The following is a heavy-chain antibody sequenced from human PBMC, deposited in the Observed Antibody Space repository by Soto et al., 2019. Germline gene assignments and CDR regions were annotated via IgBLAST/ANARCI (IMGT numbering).Heavy chain of an antibody. CDR2: ISYDGSNK. CDR3: AKGGGISNDYSLY. Sequence: GGSLRLSCAASGFTFSSYGMHWVRQAPGKGLEWVAVISYDGSNKYYADSVKGRFTISRDNSKNTLYLQMNSLRAEDTAVYYCAKGGGISNDYSLYWGQGTLVTVSS. D-gene: IGHD4-4*01. CDR1: GFTFSSYG. V-gene: IGHV3-30*18. J-gene: IGHJ4*02.